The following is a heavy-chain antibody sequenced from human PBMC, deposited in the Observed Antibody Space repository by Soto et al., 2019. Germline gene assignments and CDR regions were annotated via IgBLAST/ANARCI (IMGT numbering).Heavy chain of an antibody. V-gene: IGHV4-34*01. CDR1: DGSFGGHY. CDR2: INHSGST. J-gene: IGHJ4*02. CDR3: ARSKNLAVFQWLVRDGYYFDY. Sequence: ASEIICHSKGVDDGSFGGHYGSWISQPPRKGLEWIGEINHSGSTNCNSSLKSRVTISVDTSKNQFSLKLSSVTAADTAVYYCARSKNLAVFQWLVRDGYYFDYWGKGTLVTVSS. D-gene: IGHD6-19*01.